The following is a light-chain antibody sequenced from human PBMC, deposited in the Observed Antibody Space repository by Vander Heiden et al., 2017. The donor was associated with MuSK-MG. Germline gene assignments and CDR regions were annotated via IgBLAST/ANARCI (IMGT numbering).Light chain of an antibody. J-gene: IGKJ1*01. V-gene: IGKV1-39*01. CDR2: AAS. Sequence: DILMTQSPYSLSASVGDRVTITCRASQSISSYLDWYQQKPGKAPKLLIYAASSLQSWVPSRFSGSGSGTDFTLTISSLQAEDVATYYCQQSYSTPWTFGPGTKVEIK. CDR3: QQSYSTPWT. CDR1: QSISSY.